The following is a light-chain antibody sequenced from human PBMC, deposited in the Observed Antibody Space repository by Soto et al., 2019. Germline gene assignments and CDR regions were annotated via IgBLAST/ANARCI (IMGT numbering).Light chain of an antibody. CDR3: QQYYSTPWT. J-gene: IGKJ1*01. Sequence: DIVMTHSPDSLAVSLGERATINCKSSDSVLYRPNNKNYLAWYQQKPGQPPKLLIYWASTRDSGVPDRFSGSGSGTDFTLTISSLQAEDGAVYYCQQYYSTPWTFGQGTKVDIK. CDR1: DSVLYRPNNKNY. CDR2: WAS. V-gene: IGKV4-1*01.